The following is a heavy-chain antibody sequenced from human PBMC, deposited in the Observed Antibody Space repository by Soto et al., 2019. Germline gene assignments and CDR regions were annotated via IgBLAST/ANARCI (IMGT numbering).Heavy chain of an antibody. V-gene: IGHV4-39*01. J-gene: IGHJ4*02. CDR1: GGSISSSSYY. D-gene: IGHD5-18*01. Sequence: QLQLQESGPGLVKPSETLSLTCTVSGGSISSSSYYWGWIRQPPGKGLEWIGSIYYSGSTYYNPSLKSRVTISVDTSKNQFSLKLSSVTAADTAVYYCATGGAPMVTFDYWGQGTLVTVSS. CDR2: IYYSGST. CDR3: ATGGAPMVTFDY.